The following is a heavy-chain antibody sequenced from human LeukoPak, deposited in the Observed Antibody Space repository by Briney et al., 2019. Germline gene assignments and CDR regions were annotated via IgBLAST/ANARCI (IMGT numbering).Heavy chain of an antibody. D-gene: IGHD4-11*01. Sequence: PGGTLRLSCVASGFTFSSSWMAWVRQAPGKGLQWVANMNHDGSVKNYVGSVKGRFATPRDNAQNSFYLQMNSLETDDTAVYYCAKDSYSKGDYWGQGTLVTVSS. CDR2: MNHDGSVK. V-gene: IGHV3-7*01. CDR1: GFTFSSSW. J-gene: IGHJ4*02. CDR3: AKDSYSKGDY.